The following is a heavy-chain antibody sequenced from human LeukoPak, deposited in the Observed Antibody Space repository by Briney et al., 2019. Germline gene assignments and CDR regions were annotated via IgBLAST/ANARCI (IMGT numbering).Heavy chain of an antibody. CDR2: IKQDESEI. V-gene: IGHV3-7*01. Sequence: QSGGSLRLSCVASGFTFSRYWMSWVRQAPDKGLEWVANIKQDESEIYSVDSVKGRFTISRDNAKNSLYLQMNSLRAEDTAVYYCARFHNDETLFGMDVWGQGTMVTVSS. CDR3: ARFHNDETLFGMDV. J-gene: IGHJ6*02. D-gene: IGHD3-16*01. CDR1: GFTFSRYW.